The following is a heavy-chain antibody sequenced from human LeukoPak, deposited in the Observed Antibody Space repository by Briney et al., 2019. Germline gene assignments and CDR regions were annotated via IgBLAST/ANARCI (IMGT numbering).Heavy chain of an antibody. D-gene: IGHD6-19*01. CDR3: ARGGGWCNY. CDR2: IKDDGSQK. Sequence: SGGSLRLSCAASGFTFSGYWMTWVRQAPGKGLEWVANIKDDGSQKYYVDSVKGRFTVSRDNAKNSLYLQINSLRAEETAVYYWARGGGWCNYCGQGTLVTAYS. CDR1: GFTFSGYW. J-gene: IGHJ4*02. V-gene: IGHV3-7*03.